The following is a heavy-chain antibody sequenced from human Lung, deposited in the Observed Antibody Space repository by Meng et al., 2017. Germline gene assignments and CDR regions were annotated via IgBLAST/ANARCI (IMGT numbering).Heavy chain of an antibody. V-gene: IGHV3-33*01. CDR2: IWYDGSNK. CDR3: ARVYYGGNANWFDP. D-gene: IGHD4-23*01. Sequence: VQLVGSGGGVVQAGRSLRLSCAASGFTFSSYGMHWVRQAPGKGLEWVAVIWYDGSNKYYADSVKGRFTISRDNSKNTLYLQMNSLRAEDTAVYYCARVYYGGNANWFDPWGQGTLVTVSS. J-gene: IGHJ5*02. CDR1: GFTFSSYG.